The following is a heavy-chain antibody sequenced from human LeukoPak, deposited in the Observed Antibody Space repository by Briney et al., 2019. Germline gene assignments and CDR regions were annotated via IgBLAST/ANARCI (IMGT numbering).Heavy chain of an antibody. CDR2: VTYGTT. Sequence: SGTLSLTCSLSGDALSTYYWNWVRQTPGKGLEWIGHVTYGTTAYNPSLKSRVTISLDTSKNEFSLQLRSVTAADTAVYFCARDQRHSYGKYFDPWSQGILVSVSS. V-gene: IGHV4-4*08. CDR3: ARDQRHSYGKYFDP. J-gene: IGHJ4*02. CDR1: GDALSTYY. D-gene: IGHD5-18*01.